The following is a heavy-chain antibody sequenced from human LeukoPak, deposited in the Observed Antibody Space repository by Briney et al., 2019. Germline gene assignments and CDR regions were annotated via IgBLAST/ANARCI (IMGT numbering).Heavy chain of an antibody. Sequence: GGSLRLSCAASGSTFSSHTMNWVRQAPGKGLEWVSYISSSSSVIYYADSVKGRFTISRDNAKNTLYLQMNSLRAEDTAVYYCARDSAYCGGDCYLFDIWGQGTMVTVSS. CDR2: ISSSSSVI. J-gene: IGHJ3*02. D-gene: IGHD2-21*01. V-gene: IGHV3-48*04. CDR1: GSTFSSHT. CDR3: ARDSAYCGGDCYLFDI.